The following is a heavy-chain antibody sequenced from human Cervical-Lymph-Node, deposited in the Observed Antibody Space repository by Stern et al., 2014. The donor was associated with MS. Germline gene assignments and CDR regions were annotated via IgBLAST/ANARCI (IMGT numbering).Heavy chain of an antibody. CDR2: ISYDGSNK. Sequence: VQLVESGGGVVQPGRSLRLSCAASGFTFSIYGMHWVRQAPGKGLEWVAVISYDGSNKYYADSVKGRFTISRDNSNNTLYLQMNSLRAEDTAVYYCAKAKAPIVVVPAAPGDYWGQGTLVTGSS. CDR3: AKAKAPIVVVPAAPGDY. J-gene: IGHJ4*02. CDR1: GFTFSIYG. V-gene: IGHV3-30*18. D-gene: IGHD2-2*01.